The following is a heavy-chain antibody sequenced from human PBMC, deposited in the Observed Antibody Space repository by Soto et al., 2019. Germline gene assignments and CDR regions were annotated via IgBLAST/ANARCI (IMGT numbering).Heavy chain of an antibody. V-gene: IGHV4-39*01. CDR3: ARQRNDGLDY. Sequence: QLQLQESGPGLVKPSETLSLTCTVSGGSISSSSYYWGWIRQPPGKGLEWIGSIYYSGSTYYNPSLKXXVXIXXDTSKNQFSLKLSSVTAADTAVYYCARQRNDGLDYWGQGTLVTVSS. CDR1: GGSISSSSYY. D-gene: IGHD1-1*01. CDR2: IYYSGST. J-gene: IGHJ4*02.